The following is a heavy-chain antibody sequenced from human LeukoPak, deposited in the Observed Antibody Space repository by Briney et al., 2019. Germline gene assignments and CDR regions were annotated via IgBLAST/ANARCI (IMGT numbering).Heavy chain of an antibody. D-gene: IGHD1-26*01. CDR3: TTDGVGVEGATYDN. CDR1: GFTFGDYA. Sequence: GGSLRLSCTANGFTFGDYAITWVRQAPGKGLERIGFIRSQVYGGTTEYAASVKGRFTISRDDSKNTLYLQMNSLKTEDTAVYYCTTDGVGVEGATYDNWGQGTLVSVSS. V-gene: IGHV3-49*04. CDR2: IRSQVYGGTT. J-gene: IGHJ4*02.